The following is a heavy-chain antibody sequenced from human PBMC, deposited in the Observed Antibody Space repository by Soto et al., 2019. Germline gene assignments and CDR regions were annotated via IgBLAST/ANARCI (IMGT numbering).Heavy chain of an antibody. V-gene: IGHV4-39*01. CDR3: ARRGISWFWPS. Sequence: QLQLQESGPGLVKPSGTLSLTCSVSGGGSSNSNYYWGWIRQPPGKGLEWIGSINYSGFTYYNPSLESRVTISVDASKNQFSLNLSSVTAADTAIYYCARRGISWFWPSWGQGTLVTVSS. D-gene: IGHD6-13*01. J-gene: IGHJ5*02. CDR1: GGGSSNSNYY. CDR2: INYSGFT.